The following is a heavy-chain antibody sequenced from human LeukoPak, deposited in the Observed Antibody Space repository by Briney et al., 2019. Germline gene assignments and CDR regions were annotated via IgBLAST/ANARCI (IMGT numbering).Heavy chain of an antibody. J-gene: IGHJ4*02. Sequence: GGSLRLSCAASGFTFSDYYMSWIRQAPGKGLEWVSYISSSGSTIYYADSVKGRFTISRDNAKNSLYLQMNSLRAEDTAVYYCAREPSPCRVVDSGGSCSLDYWGQGTLVTVSS. V-gene: IGHV3-11*01. D-gene: IGHD2-15*01. CDR3: AREPSPCRVVDSGGSCSLDY. CDR1: GFTFSDYY. CDR2: ISSSGSTI.